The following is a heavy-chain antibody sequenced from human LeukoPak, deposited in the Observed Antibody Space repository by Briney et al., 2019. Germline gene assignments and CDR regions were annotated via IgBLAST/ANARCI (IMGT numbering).Heavy chain of an antibody. V-gene: IGHV4-34*01. CDR1: GGSFSGYY. J-gene: IGHJ5*02. CDR3: ARRYNCSSTSCYTGTESNWFDP. CDR2: INHSGST. Sequence: PSETLSLTCAVYGGSFSGYYWSWIRQPPGKGLEWIGEINHSGSTNYNPSLKSRVTISVDTSKNQFSLKLSSVTAADTAVYYCARRYNCSSTSCYTGTESNWFDPWGQGTLVTVSS. D-gene: IGHD2-2*02.